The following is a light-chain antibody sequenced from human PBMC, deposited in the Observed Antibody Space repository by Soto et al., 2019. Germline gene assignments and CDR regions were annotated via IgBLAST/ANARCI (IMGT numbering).Light chain of an antibody. J-gene: IGLJ3*02. CDR3: SSYTISDTWV. CDR1: SSDVGGYDY. V-gene: IGLV2-14*01. Sequence: QSALTQPASVSGSPGQSITISCTGSSSDVGGYDYVSWYQHHPGKAPKLMIYDVSNRPSGVSNRFSGYKSDNTASLTISRLQDEDEAEYHCSSYTISDTWVFGGGTQLTVL. CDR2: DVS.